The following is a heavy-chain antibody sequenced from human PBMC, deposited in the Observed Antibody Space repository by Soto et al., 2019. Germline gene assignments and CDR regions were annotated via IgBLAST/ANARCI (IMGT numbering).Heavy chain of an antibody. Sequence: QVQLVQSGAEVKKPGSSVRVSCKASGDTFSFYSINWVRQAPGLGLEWMGRINPILSMSNYAQRFQGRVTXTXDXPTSTASMELSSLRSEDTAMYYCASSYGSGYRAFDYWGQGALVTVSS. CDR1: GDTFSFYS. CDR2: INPILSMS. D-gene: IGHD3-10*01. J-gene: IGHJ4*02. V-gene: IGHV1-69*02. CDR3: ASSYGSGYRAFDY.